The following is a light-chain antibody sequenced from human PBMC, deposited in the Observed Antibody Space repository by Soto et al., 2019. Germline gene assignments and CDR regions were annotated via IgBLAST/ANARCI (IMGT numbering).Light chain of an antibody. CDR3: QHSYGTPLT. V-gene: IGKV1-39*01. CDR1: QSIGNY. J-gene: IGKJ5*01. Sequence: TQSPASLSASVGDRATITCRASQSIGNYLDWYQHKPGKLPKLLIYAASSLHSGVPTRFSGSGSGTVFLLTINRLQDEVFVYYCCQHSYGTPLTFGPGTRMEIK. CDR2: AAS.